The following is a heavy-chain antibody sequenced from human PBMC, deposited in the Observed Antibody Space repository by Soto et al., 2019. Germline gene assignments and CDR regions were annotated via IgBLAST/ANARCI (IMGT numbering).Heavy chain of an antibody. V-gene: IGHV1-2*04. CDR3: AKEDSNDAFDI. CDR2: INPNSGGT. J-gene: IGHJ3*02. Sequence: ASVKVSCKASGYTFTGYYMHWVRQAPGQGLEWMGWINPNSGGTNYAQKFQGWVTMIRDTSISTAYMEPSRLRSDDTAVYYCAKEDSNDAFDIWGKGTMVTVSS. CDR1: GYTFTGYY. D-gene: IGHD2-15*01.